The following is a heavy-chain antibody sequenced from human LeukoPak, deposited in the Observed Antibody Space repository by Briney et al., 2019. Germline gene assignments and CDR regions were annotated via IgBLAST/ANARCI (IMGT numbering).Heavy chain of an antibody. V-gene: IGHV4-34*01. CDR1: GGSFSGYY. CDR3: ARGRDPKAF. Sequence: SETLSLTCAVYGGSFSGYYWNWLRQPPGKGLEWIGEINHSGGTNYNPSLKSRVTISVDTSKNQFSLKLSSVTAADTAVYYCARGRDPKAFWGQGTMVTVSS. CDR2: INHSGGT. J-gene: IGHJ3*01.